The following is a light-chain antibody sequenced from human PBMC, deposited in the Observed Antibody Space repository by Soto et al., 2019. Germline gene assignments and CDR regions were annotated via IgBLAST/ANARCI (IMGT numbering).Light chain of an antibody. V-gene: IGLV2-14*03. Sequence: QSALAQPASVSGSPGQSFAISCAGTISDVGGYNSVSWYQQHPGKAPKLMIYDVSNRPSGVSNRFSGSKSVNTASLTISGLQAEDEADYYCCSFTSSSTPGYVFGTGTKLTVL. CDR3: CSFTSSSTPGYV. CDR2: DVS. CDR1: ISDVGGYNS. J-gene: IGLJ1*01.